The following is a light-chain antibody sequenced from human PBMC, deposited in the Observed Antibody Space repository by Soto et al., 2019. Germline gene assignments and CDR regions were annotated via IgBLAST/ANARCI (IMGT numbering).Light chain of an antibody. CDR2: ETS. CDR1: QSVNSNY. CDR3: HQRQRWPRT. J-gene: IGKJ1*01. V-gene: IGKV3D-20*02. Sequence: EIVLTQSPGTLSLSPGEIATLSCRASQSVNSNYLAWYQQKPGQAPRLLMYETSTRATGIPDRFSGSGSGTDFTLTISRLEPEDFAFYYCHQRQRWPRTFGQGTKVDIK.